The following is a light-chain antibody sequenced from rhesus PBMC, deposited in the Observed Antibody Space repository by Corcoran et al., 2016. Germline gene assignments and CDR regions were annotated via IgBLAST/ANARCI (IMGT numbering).Light chain of an antibody. V-gene: IGKV1-41*01. CDR3: QQFKNYLSLK. CDR2: SAS. J-gene: IGKJ4*01. Sequence: DIQMTQSPSSLSASVGDRVTITCRASQSISNYLNWYQQEPGKAPKILIHSASSLQSGVPSRSSGSGYGTEFTLTISSLQPEDFATYYCQQFKNYLSLKFGGGTKVEIK. CDR1: QSISNY.